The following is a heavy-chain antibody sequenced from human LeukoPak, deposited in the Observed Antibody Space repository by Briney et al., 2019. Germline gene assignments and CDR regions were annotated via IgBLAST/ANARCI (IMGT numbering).Heavy chain of an antibody. CDR2: TNPNSGNT. CDR3: ARGEYGSGSYFFNY. CDR1: GYTFTSYD. Sequence: ALVKVSCKASGYTFTSYDINWVRQATGQGLEWMGWTNPNSGNTGYAQKFQGRVTMTRNTSISTAYMELSSLRSEDTAVYYCARGEYGSGSYFFNYWGQGTLVTVSS. D-gene: IGHD3-10*01. J-gene: IGHJ4*02. V-gene: IGHV1-8*01.